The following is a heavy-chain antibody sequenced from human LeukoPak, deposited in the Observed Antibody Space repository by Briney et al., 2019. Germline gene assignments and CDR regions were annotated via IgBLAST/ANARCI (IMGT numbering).Heavy chain of an antibody. J-gene: IGHJ4*02. CDR1: GFTFNIHW. CDR2: IDYDSSHI. V-gene: IGHV3-21*01. CDR3: TRDPLRYLRVGHYDY. Sequence: PGGSLRLSCAASGFTFNIHWMHWVRQAPGKGLEWVSSIDYDSSHIYYAASVRGRFTISRDNARDSVYLQMDSLRVEDTAVYYCTRDPLRYLRVGHYDYWGQGTLVAVSS. D-gene: IGHD3-9*01.